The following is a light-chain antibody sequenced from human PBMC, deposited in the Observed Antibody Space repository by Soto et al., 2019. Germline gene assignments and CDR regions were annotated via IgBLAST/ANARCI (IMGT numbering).Light chain of an antibody. CDR3: QQYKSYWT. CDR2: DAS. Sequence: DIQMTRSPSTLSASVGDRVTITCRASQSISSWLAWYQQKPGKAPKVLIYDASSLESGVPSRFSGSGSGTEFTLTISSLQPDDFATYYCQQYKSYWTFGQGTKV. J-gene: IGKJ1*01. V-gene: IGKV1-5*01. CDR1: QSISSW.